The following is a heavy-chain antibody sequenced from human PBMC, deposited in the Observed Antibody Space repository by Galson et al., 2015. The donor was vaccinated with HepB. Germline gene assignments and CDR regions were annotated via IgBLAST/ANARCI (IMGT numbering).Heavy chain of an antibody. CDR1: GFTFSSYW. V-gene: IGHV3-7*03. CDR2: IKQDGSEK. J-gene: IGHJ4*02. CDR3: ARDLRVYCGGDCFDGDY. D-gene: IGHD2-21*01. Sequence: SLRLSCAASGFTFSSYWMSWVRQAPGKGLEWVANIKQDGSEKYYVDSVKGRFTISRDNAKNSLYLQMNSLRAEDTAVYYCARDLRVYCGGDCFDGDYWGQGTLVTVSS.